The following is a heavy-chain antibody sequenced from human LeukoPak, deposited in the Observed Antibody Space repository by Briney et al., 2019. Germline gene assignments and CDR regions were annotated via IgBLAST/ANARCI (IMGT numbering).Heavy chain of an antibody. CDR3: TRDAYSINYYYNGIDV. V-gene: IGHV3-21*01. CDR2: ISGSSSDI. CDR1: GFSISTHT. D-gene: IGHD4-11*01. J-gene: IGHJ6*02. Sequence: GGSLRLSCVASGFSISTHTLNWLRQAPGKGLEWLSAISGSSSDIFYADSLKGRFTISRDNAKNSLYLQMNTLRAEDTAVYYCTRDAYSINYYYNGIDVWGQGTTVIVSS.